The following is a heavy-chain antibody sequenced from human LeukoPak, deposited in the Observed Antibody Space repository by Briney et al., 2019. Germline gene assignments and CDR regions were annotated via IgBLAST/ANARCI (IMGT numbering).Heavy chain of an antibody. CDR3: ARVEEAYGSGRRENYYYYYMDV. CDR1: GGSISNYY. V-gene: IGHV4-59*01. J-gene: IGHJ6*03. Sequence: SETLSLTCTVSGGSISNYYWSWIRQPPGKGLEWIGYIYYSGSTTYNPSLKSRVTISVDTSKNQFSLKLSSVTAADTAVYYCARVEEAYGSGRRENYYYYYMDVWGKGTTVTISS. D-gene: IGHD3-10*01. CDR2: IYYSGST.